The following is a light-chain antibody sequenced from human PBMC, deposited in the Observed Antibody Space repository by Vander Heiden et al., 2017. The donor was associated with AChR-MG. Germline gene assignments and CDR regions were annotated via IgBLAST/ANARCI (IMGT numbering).Light chain of an antibody. CDR3: SADRSGNTVL. CDR2: DVS. V-gene: IGLV2-14*03. J-gene: IGLJ2*01. CDR1: SSDVGGYNY. Sequence: QSALTQPASASGSPGPSITIPCTGTSSDVGGYNYVSWYQQRPGTAPKFLIYDVSVRPSGISHRFSGSKSGNTASLTISGLQPEDEADYYCSADRSGNTVLFGGGTRVTV.